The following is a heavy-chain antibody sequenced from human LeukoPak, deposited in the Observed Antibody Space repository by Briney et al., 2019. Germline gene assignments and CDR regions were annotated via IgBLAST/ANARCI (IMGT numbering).Heavy chain of an antibody. J-gene: IGHJ6*02. CDR2: ISYDGSNK. D-gene: IGHD2-2*02. CDR3: ARSGRYCSSTSCYTVGDYYGMDV. Sequence: GGSLRLSCAASGFTFSSYGMHWVRQAPGKGLEWVAVISYDGSNKYYADSVKGRFTISRDNAKNSLYLQMNSLRAEDTAVYYCARSGRYCSSTSCYTVGDYYGMDVWGQGTTVTVSS. CDR1: GFTFSSYG. V-gene: IGHV3-30*03.